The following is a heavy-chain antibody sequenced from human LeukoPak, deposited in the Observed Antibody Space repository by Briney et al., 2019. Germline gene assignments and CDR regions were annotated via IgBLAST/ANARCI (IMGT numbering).Heavy chain of an antibody. V-gene: IGHV3-66*01. CDR3: ARLPNWGTGYGMDV. Sequence: GGSLRLSRAASGFTLSSSYMSWVRQAPGKGVEGVSVIYSGGTTYYPDSVKGRITISRDNSMKTLYLQRSSLRAEETAVYYCARLPNWGTGYGMDVWGQGTTVTASS. CDR2: IYSGGTT. CDR1: GFTLSSSY. D-gene: IGHD7-27*01. J-gene: IGHJ6*02.